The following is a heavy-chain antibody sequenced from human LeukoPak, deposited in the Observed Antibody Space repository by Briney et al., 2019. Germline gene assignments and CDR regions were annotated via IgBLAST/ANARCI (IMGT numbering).Heavy chain of an antibody. CDR1: GFTFSSYA. J-gene: IGHJ4*02. D-gene: IGHD1-1*01. V-gene: IGHV3-23*01. CDR3: AKSRSGSANWALQIFDN. Sequence: GRSLRLSCAASGFTFSSYAMSWVRQAPGKGLEWVSAISGSGGSTYYADSVKGQFTISRDNSKNTLYLQMNSLRAEDTAVYFCAKSRSGSANWALQIFDNWGQGTLVTVSS. CDR2: ISGSGGST.